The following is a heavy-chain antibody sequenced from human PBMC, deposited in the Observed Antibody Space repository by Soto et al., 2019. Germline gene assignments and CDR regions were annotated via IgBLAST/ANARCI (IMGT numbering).Heavy chain of an antibody. CDR1: GASLSTYY. CDR2: IYYSRST. V-gene: IGHV4-59*01. Sequence: PSETLSLTCVVSGASLSTYYWNWIRQPPGKGLEWIGYIYYSRSTNYNPSLKSRVSISGDTSKNQLSLKLSSVAAADMAVYYCARSTGYGDSYFDYWGQGTLVTVSS. D-gene: IGHD4-17*01. J-gene: IGHJ4*02. CDR3: ARSTGYGDSYFDY.